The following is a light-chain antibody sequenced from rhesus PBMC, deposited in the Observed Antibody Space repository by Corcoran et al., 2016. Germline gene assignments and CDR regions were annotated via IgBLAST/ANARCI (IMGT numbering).Light chain of an antibody. Sequence: DIVMTQTPLSLPVTPGEPASISCRSSQSLLHTDGYTYLDWYLQNPGQSPQLLIYGGSNRASGVPDRFSGSGSGTDFTLKISKVEAEDVGVYYCMQHKALPLTFGGGTKVEIK. CDR3: MQHKALPLT. CDR1: QSLLHTDGYTY. CDR2: GGS. V-gene: IGKV2-61*01. J-gene: IGKJ4*01.